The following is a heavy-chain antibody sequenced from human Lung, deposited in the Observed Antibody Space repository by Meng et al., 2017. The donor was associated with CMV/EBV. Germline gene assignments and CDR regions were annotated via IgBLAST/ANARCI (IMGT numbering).Heavy chain of an antibody. V-gene: IGHV1-2*02. CDR1: YSCTDFK. D-gene: IGHD3-22*01. Sequence: YSCTDFKKHGMQQAHGQGREGMEWINANSGATNYAKKVQGRVSRTGDTSVTTTYMELSRMRADDTALYYCERFNGIFYDSSGHYHDYWGQGTLVTVSS. J-gene: IGHJ4*02. CDR2: INANSGAT. CDR3: ERFNGIFYDSSGHYHDY.